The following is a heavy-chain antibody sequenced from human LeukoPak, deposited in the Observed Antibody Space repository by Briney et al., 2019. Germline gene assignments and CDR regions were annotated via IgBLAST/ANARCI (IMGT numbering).Heavy chain of an antibody. Sequence: SETLSLTCTVSGGSISSYYWSWLRQPPGKGLEWIGYIYYSGSTNYNPSLKSRVTISVDTSKNQFSLKLSSVTAADTAVYYCARVSAAAARFDPWGQGTLVTVSS. CDR1: GGSISSYY. D-gene: IGHD6-25*01. CDR2: IYYSGST. J-gene: IGHJ5*02. CDR3: ARVSAAAARFDP. V-gene: IGHV4-59*01.